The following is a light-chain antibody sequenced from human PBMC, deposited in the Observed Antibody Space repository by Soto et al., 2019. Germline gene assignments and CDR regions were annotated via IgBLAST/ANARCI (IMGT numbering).Light chain of an antibody. J-gene: IGKJ4*01. V-gene: IGKV3-11*01. CDR3: QQRSNWRLT. Sequence: EIVLTQSPATLSLPPGEIATLSCRASQSVRTYLAWYQQRPGQAPRLLISDASNRATGIPARFTGSGSGTDFTATFSCLETEDSAVYYCQQRSNWRLTSGGGNKVDIK. CDR1: QSVRTY. CDR2: DAS.